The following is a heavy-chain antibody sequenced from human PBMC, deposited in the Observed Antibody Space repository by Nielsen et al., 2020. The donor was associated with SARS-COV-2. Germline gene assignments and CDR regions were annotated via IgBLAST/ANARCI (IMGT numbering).Heavy chain of an antibody. CDR2: INTSDGST. D-gene: IGHD4-17*01. Sequence: ASVKVSCKASGCTFSSYAISWVRQAPGQGLEWMGIINTSDGSTTYAQKFQGRVTMTRDTSTRTVYMELRSLRSEDTAVYYCARDDTVTMYYYSYY. J-gene: IGHJ6*01. CDR1: GCTFSSYA. V-gene: IGHV1-46*01. CDR3: ARDDTVTMYYYSYY.